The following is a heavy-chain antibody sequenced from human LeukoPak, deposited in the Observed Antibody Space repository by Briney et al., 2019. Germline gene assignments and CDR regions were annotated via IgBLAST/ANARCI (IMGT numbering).Heavy chain of an antibody. CDR3: AKEPRIAAPLNWFDP. D-gene: IGHD6-13*01. Sequence: WASVKVSCKASGGTFSSYAISWVRQAPGQGLEWMGGIIPIFGTANYAQKFQGRVTITADESTSTAYMELSSLRAEDTAVYYCAKEPRIAAPLNWFDPWGQGTLVTVSS. CDR1: GGTFSSYA. V-gene: IGHV1-69*13. CDR2: IIPIFGTA. J-gene: IGHJ5*02.